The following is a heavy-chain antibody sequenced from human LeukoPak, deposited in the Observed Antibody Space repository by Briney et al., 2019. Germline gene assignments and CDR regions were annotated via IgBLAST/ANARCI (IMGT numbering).Heavy chain of an antibody. CDR3: ARDRGDYDSSSQRGYYFDY. Sequence: SETLSLTCAVYGGSFSGYYWSWIRQPPGKGLEWIGEINHSGSTNYNPSLKSRVTISVDTSKNQFSLKLSSVTAADTAVYYCARDRGDYDSSSQRGYYFDYWGQGTLVTVSS. CDR1: GGSFSGYY. CDR2: INHSGST. D-gene: IGHD3-22*01. V-gene: IGHV4-34*01. J-gene: IGHJ4*02.